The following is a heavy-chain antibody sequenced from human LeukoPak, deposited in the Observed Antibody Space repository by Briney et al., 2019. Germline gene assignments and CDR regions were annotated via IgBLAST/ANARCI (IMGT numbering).Heavy chain of an antibody. CDR1: GGTFSSYA. Sequence: GASVKVSCKASGGTFSSYAISWVRQAPGQGLEWMGWISAYNGNTNYAQKLQGRVTMTTDTSTSTAYMELRSLRSDDTAVYYCARMDYGAHLKRWGQGTLVTVSS. D-gene: IGHD4-17*01. CDR3: ARMDYGAHLKR. J-gene: IGHJ4*02. V-gene: IGHV1-18*01. CDR2: ISAYNGNT.